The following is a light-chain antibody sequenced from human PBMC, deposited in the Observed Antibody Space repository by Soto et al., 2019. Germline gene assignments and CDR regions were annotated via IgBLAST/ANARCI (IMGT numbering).Light chain of an antibody. J-gene: IGLJ3*02. CDR3: NSYTSITTLGV. Sequence: QSALTQPDSVSGSPGQSITISCTGTRSDIGGYNYVSWYQQHPGKAPKLVIYAVSNRPSGVSNRFSGSKSGNTASLTISGLQAEDEADYYCNSYTSITTLGVFGGGTKLTVL. CDR1: RSDIGGYNY. CDR2: AVS. V-gene: IGLV2-14*01.